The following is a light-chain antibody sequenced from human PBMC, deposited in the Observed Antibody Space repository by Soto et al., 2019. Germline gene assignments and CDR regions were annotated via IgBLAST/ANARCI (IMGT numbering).Light chain of an antibody. CDR2: DTS. V-gene: IGKV3-11*01. J-gene: IGKJ2*01. CDR1: QSVNSY. CDR3: QQRSSWPT. Sequence: EIVLTQSPATLSFSPGERATLSCRASQSVNSYLAWYQQKCGQAPRLLIYDTSNRATGIPDRFSGSGSGTDFTLTISSLEPEDFAVYYCQQRSSWPTFGQGTRLEIK.